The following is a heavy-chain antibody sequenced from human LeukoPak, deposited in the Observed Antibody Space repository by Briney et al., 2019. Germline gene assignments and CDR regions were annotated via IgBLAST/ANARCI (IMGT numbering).Heavy chain of an antibody. V-gene: IGHV1-46*01. Sequence: ASVKVSCKASGYTFINYYMHWVRQAPGQGLEWMGIINPSGGSTSYAQKFQGRVTMTRDTSTSTVYMELSSLRSEDSDVYYCARDESTSILWWWGQGTLVTVSS. D-gene: IGHD2-21*01. J-gene: IGHJ1*01. CDR3: ARDESTSILWW. CDR2: INPSGGST. CDR1: GYTFINYY.